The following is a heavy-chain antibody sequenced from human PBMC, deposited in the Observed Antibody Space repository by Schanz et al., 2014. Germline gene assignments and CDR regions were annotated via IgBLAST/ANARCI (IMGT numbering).Heavy chain of an antibody. Sequence: DVQLLESGGGLVQPGGSLRLSCAASGFTFNSYAMTWVRQAPGKGLEWVSSISHSGGSKYYADSVKGRFTISRDNAKNSLFLQMNSLRVEDTAVYYCAREQIMAAAGLVDYWGHGTLVTVSS. CDR3: AREQIMAAAGLVDY. V-gene: IGHV3-23*01. D-gene: IGHD6-13*01. J-gene: IGHJ4*01. CDR1: GFTFNSYA. CDR2: ISHSGGSK.